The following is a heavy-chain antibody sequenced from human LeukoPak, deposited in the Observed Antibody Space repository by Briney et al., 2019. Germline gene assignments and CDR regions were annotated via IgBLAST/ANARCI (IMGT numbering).Heavy chain of an antibody. CDR3: ARDVYTYNSGNWFYP. CDR2: IYTSGSI. CDR1: GGSLRNYD. V-gene: IGHV4-4*07. J-gene: IGHJ5*02. Sequence: PSETLSLTCTVTGGSLRNYDWSWVRQPAGKGLEWGGRIYTSGSINYNPHLKRRITMSVDTSKNQFSLKRSSVIAADTAVYYCARDVYTYNSGNWFYPCGQGGPLTVSS. D-gene: IGHD5-18*01.